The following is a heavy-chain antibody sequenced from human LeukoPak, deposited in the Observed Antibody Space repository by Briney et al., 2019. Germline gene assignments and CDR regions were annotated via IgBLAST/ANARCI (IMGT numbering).Heavy chain of an antibody. V-gene: IGHV6-1*01. CDR1: GDSVSSSSAA. CDR3: ARGGSYSFDH. Sequence: SQTLSLTCAISGDSVSSSSAAWSWIRQSPSRGLEWLGSTYYRSRWYNDYAASVISRITINPDTSRNQFSLQLNSVTPDDTAVYYCARGGSYSFDHWGQRTPVTVSS. CDR2: TYYRSRWYN. J-gene: IGHJ4*02. D-gene: IGHD1-26*01.